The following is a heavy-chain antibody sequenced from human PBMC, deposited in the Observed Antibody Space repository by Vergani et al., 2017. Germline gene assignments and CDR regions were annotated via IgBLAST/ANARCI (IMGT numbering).Heavy chain of an antibody. CDR2: INHSGST. CDR3: ARGRTVAGRGAYDFDY. J-gene: IGHJ4*02. CDR1: GGSFSGYY. D-gene: IGHD1-26*01. V-gene: IGHV4-34*01. Sequence: QVQLQQWGAGLLKPSETLSLTCAVYGGSFSGYYWSWIRQPPGKGLEWIGEINHSGSTNYNPSLKSRVTISVDTSKNQFSLKLSSVTAADTAVYYCARGRTVAGRGAYDFDYWGQGTLVTVSS.